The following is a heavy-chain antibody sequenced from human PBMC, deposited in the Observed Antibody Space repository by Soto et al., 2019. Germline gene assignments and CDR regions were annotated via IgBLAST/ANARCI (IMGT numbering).Heavy chain of an antibody. V-gene: IGHV4-30-2*05. CDR1: GGSISSGGYF. CDR2: IYHSGST. CDR3: ARSVFP. J-gene: IGHJ5*02. Sequence: SETLSLTCAVSGGSISSGGYFWSWIRQPPGKGLEWIGYIYHSGSTYYNPSLKSRLTISVDTSKNQFSLKLSSVTAADTAVYYCARSVFPWGQGTLVTVSS.